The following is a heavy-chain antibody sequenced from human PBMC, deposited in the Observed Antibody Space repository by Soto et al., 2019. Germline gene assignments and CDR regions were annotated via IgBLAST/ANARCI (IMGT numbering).Heavy chain of an antibody. Sequence: EVQLVESGGGLVKPGGSLRLSCAASGFTFSSYSMNWVRQAPGKGLEWVSSISSSSSYIYYADSVKGRFTISRDNAKNSRYLQMNSLRAEDTAVYYCAREGGDALDYWGQGTLATVSS. CDR3: AREGGDALDY. J-gene: IGHJ4*02. D-gene: IGHD4-17*01. CDR2: ISSSSSYI. V-gene: IGHV3-21*01. CDR1: GFTFSSYS.